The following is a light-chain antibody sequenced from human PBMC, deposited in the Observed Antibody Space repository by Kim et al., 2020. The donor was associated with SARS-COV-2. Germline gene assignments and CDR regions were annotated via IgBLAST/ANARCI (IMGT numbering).Light chain of an antibody. J-gene: IGKJ4*01. CDR1: QTISRD. CDR2: GVS. V-gene: IGKV3-15*01. Sequence: SVFPGERATLPCRTSQTISRDLAWYQQKPGQAPRLLIYGVSTRATGIPATFTGSGSGTEFTLTISSLQSEDFAVYYCQQYNDWPLTFGGGTKLEI. CDR3: QQYNDWPLT.